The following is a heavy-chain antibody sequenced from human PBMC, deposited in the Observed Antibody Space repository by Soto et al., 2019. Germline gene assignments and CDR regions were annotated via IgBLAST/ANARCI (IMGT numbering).Heavy chain of an antibody. Sequence: SETLSLTCTVSGGSISSGDYYWSWIRQPPGKGLEWIGYIYYSGSTYYNPSLKSRVTISVDTSKNQFSLKLSSVTAADTAVYYCAREGSRHYGSGSYYNTYYGIDVWGQGTTVTVSS. V-gene: IGHV4-30-4*01. CDR2: IYYSGST. CDR3: AREGSRHYGSGSYYNTYYGIDV. CDR1: GGSISSGDYY. D-gene: IGHD3-10*01. J-gene: IGHJ6*02.